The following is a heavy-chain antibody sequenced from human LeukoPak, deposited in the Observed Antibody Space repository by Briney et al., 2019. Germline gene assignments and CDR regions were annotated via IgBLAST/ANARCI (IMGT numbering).Heavy chain of an antibody. CDR2: ISSSGSTI. CDR1: GFTVSSNY. V-gene: IGHV3-11*01. J-gene: IGHJ3*02. CDR3: ARITSNAFDI. Sequence: PGGSLRLSCAASGFTVSSNYMSWVRQAPGKGLEWVSYISSSGSTIYYADSVKGRFTISRDNAKNSLYLQMNSLRAEDTAVYYCARITSNAFDIWGQGTMVTVSS.